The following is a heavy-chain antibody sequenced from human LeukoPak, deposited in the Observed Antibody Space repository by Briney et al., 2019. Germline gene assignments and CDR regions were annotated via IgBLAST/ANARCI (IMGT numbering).Heavy chain of an antibody. J-gene: IGHJ6*02. CDR3: AGRYCSSTSCYVVSYYYYYGMDV. CDR1: GVSFSGYY. V-gene: IGHV4-34*01. Sequence: MPSETLSLTCAVYGVSFSGYYWSWIRQPPGKGLEWIGEINHSGSTNYNPSLKSRVTISVDTSKNQFSLKLSSVTAADTAVYYCAGRYCSSTSCYVVSYYYYYGMDVWGQGTTVTVSS. CDR2: INHSGST. D-gene: IGHD2-2*01.